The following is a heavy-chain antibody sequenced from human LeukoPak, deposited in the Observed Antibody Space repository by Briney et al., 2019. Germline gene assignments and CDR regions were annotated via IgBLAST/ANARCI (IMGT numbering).Heavy chain of an antibody. Sequence: ASVKVSCKASGYTLTSYGISWVRQAPGQGLEWMGWISVYNGNTNYAQKLQGRVTMTTDTSTSTAYMELRSLRSDDTAVYYCATVETGTTLNYYGMDVWGQGTTVTVSS. CDR2: ISVYNGNT. V-gene: IGHV1-18*01. D-gene: IGHD1-1*01. J-gene: IGHJ6*02. CDR1: GYTLTSYG. CDR3: ATVETGTTLNYYGMDV.